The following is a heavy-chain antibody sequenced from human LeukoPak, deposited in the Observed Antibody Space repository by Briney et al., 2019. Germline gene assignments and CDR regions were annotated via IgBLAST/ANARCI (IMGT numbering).Heavy chain of an antibody. J-gene: IGHJ4*02. CDR1: GYSFTSYY. CDR3: ARDRGSGWYVDY. CDR2: INPSSGGT. Sequence: EASVKLTCKTSGYSFTSYYIHWVRQPPGQGLEWMGWINPSSGGTEYAQKFQGRVTMTGDTSISTAYMELSRLRSDDTAVYYCARDRGSGWYVDYWGQGTLVTVSS. D-gene: IGHD6-25*01. V-gene: IGHV1-2*02.